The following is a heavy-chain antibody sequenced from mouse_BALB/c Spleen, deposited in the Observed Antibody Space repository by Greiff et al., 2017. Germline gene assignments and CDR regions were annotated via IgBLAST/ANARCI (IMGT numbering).Heavy chain of an antibody. Sequence: EVQGVESGGGLVQPGGSRKLSCAASGFTFSSFGMHWVRQAPEKGLEWVAYISSGSSTIYYADTVKGRFTISRDNPKNTLFLQMTSLRSEDTAMYYCARQGLYAMDYWGQGTSVTVSS. J-gene: IGHJ4*01. CDR3: ARQGLYAMDY. CDR1: GFTFSSFG. CDR2: ISSGSSTI. V-gene: IGHV5-17*02.